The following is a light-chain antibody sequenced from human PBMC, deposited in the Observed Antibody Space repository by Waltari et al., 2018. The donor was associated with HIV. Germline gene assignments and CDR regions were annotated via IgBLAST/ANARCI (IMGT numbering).Light chain of an antibody. Sequence: PGQRVAISCSGSSSNIGSNYVYWYQQLPGTAPKVLIYRSNQRPSGVPDRFSGSKSGTSASLAISALRSEDEADYYCATWDDSLSGPVFGGGTKLTVL. CDR2: RSN. J-gene: IGLJ3*02. CDR1: SSNIGSNY. V-gene: IGLV1-47*01. CDR3: ATWDDSLSGPV.